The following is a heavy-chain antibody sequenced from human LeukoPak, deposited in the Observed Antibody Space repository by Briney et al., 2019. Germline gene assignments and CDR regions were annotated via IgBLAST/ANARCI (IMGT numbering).Heavy chain of an antibody. CDR3: AKVRYDFWSGYDLYDY. Sequence: GRSLRLSCAASGFTFSSYAMSWVRQAPGKGLEWVSAISGSGGSTYYADSVKGRFTISRDNSKNTLYLQMNSLRAEDTAVYYCAKVRYDFWSGYDLYDYWGQGTLVTVSS. CDR1: GFTFSSYA. D-gene: IGHD3-3*01. V-gene: IGHV3-23*01. J-gene: IGHJ4*02. CDR2: ISGSGGST.